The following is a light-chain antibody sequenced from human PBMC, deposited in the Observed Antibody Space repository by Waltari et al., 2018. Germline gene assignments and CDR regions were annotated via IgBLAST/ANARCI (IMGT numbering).Light chain of an antibody. CDR1: QGIINF. J-gene: IGKJ4*01. CDR3: QQYNTYPLT. V-gene: IGKV1-16*02. Sequence: DIQMTQSPSSLSASVGDRVTISCRASQGIINFLAWFQHKPGKAPQSLIYSAYTLHRGVPSNFNVSGSGTDFTLTIRSLQREDFATYYCQQYNTYPLTFGGGTKVEIK. CDR2: SAY.